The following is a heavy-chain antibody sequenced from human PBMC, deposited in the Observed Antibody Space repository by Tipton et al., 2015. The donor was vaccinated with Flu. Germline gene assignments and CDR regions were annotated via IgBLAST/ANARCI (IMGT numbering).Heavy chain of an antibody. D-gene: IGHD4-11*01. J-gene: IGHJ5*02. CDR1: GDSVRSTYY. V-gene: IGHV4-38-2*02. CDR3: ARRDFSNYVSDPKNWFDP. Sequence: LRLSCTVTGDSVRSTYYWAWIRQPPGRGLEWIGNINHNGNTYHNPSLTSRVIMSVDTSRNQFSLKLTSVTAADTAVYYCARRDFSNYVSDPKNWFDPWGQGILVTVSS. CDR2: INHNGNT.